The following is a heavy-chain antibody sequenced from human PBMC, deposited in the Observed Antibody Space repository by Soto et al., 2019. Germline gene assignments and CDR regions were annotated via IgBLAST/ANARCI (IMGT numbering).Heavy chain of an antibody. V-gene: IGHV3-30*04. Sequence: PVASLRLSCPASGFTFSSYTMHWVRQTPGKGLERVAVISYDGSNKYYADSVKGRFTISRDNSKNTLYLQMNSLSAEDTAVYYCAKGLAHYDSSGYHLFDYWGQGT. CDR1: GFTFSSYT. CDR3: AKGLAHYDSSGYHLFDY. J-gene: IGHJ4*02. CDR2: ISYDGSNK. D-gene: IGHD3-22*01.